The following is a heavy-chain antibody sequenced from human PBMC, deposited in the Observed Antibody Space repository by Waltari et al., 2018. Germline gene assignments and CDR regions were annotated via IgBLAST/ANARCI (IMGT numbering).Heavy chain of an antibody. Sequence: EVQLVESGGGLVKPGGSLRLSCAASGFTFSSYSMTWVRQAPGKGLEWVSSISSSSSYIYYADSVKGRFTISRDNAKNSLYLQMNSLRAEDTAVYYCARDPGAGSGSHDAFDIWGQGTMVTVSS. D-gene: IGHD3-10*01. CDR2: ISSSSSYI. V-gene: IGHV3-21*01. CDR1: GFTFSSYS. J-gene: IGHJ3*02. CDR3: ARDPGAGSGSHDAFDI.